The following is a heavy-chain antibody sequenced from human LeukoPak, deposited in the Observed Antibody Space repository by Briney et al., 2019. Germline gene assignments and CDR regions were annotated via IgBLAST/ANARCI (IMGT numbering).Heavy chain of an antibody. Sequence: GGSLRLSCAVSGFTVSGNYMSWVRQAPGKGLEWVSLIYSGGTTYYADSVKGRFTISRDNSKNTLYLQMNSLRAEDTAVYYCARVPEGYSYGFAFDIWGQGTMVTVSS. V-gene: IGHV3-53*01. CDR3: ARVPEGYSYGFAFDI. CDR2: IYSGGTT. CDR1: GFTVSGNY. J-gene: IGHJ3*02. D-gene: IGHD5-18*01.